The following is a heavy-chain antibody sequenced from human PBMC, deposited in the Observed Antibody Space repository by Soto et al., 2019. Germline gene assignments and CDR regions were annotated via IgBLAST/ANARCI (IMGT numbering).Heavy chain of an antibody. CDR1: GAPVPTSNY. D-gene: IGHD2-15*01. J-gene: IGHJ5*02. CDR3: AKEGIFSSFDP. CDR2: IYHSGNT. V-gene: IGHV4-4*02. Sequence: QLQLPESGTGLVKPSGTLALTCAVSGAPVPTSNYWSWVRQPPGKGLEWIGEIYHSGNTNYNPSLKSRVALSIDLSKNQFSLRLSSVNAADTAVYYCAKEGIFSSFDPWGQGILVIVSS.